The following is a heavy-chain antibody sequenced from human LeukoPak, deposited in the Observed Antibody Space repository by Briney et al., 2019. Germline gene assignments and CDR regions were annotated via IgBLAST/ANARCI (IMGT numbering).Heavy chain of an antibody. D-gene: IGHD3-22*01. CDR3: ATERKYYYDSSGYPPFDY. V-gene: IGHV1-24*01. Sequence: GASVKVSCKVSGYTLTELSMHWVRQAPGKGLEWMGGFDPEDGETIYAQKFQGRVTMTEDTSTDTAYMELSSLRSEDTAVYYCATERKYYYDSSGYPPFDYWGQGTLVTVSS. J-gene: IGHJ4*02. CDR1: GYTLTELS. CDR2: FDPEDGET.